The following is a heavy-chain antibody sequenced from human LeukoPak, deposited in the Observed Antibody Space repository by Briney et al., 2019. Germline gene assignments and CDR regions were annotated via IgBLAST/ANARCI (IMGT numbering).Heavy chain of an antibody. V-gene: IGHV3-23*01. Sequence: QPRGCLRLSCAASGFTPISYAMSWVRQAPGKGLAWVSIIIGSGDNTEYADSVKGRFTISRDNSKNTLSLQMNSLRVEDTAVYYCAREGLGAAAGTFDYWGQGTLVTVSS. CDR1: GFTPISYA. D-gene: IGHD6-13*01. CDR2: IIGSGDNT. J-gene: IGHJ4*02. CDR3: AREGLGAAAGTFDY.